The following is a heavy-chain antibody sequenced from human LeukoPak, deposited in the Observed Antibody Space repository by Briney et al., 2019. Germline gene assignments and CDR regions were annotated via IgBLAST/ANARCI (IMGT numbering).Heavy chain of an antibody. V-gene: IGHV1-69*04. CDR3: ASTRYCGGDCYTYYYYGMDV. Sequence: GASVKVSCKASGGTFSSYAISWVRQAPGQGLEWMGRIIPILGIANYAQKFQGRVTITADKSTSTAYMELSSLRSEDTAVYYCASTRYCGGDCYTYYYYGMDVWGQGTTVTVSS. CDR1: GGTFSSYA. D-gene: IGHD2-21*02. J-gene: IGHJ6*02. CDR2: IIPILGIA.